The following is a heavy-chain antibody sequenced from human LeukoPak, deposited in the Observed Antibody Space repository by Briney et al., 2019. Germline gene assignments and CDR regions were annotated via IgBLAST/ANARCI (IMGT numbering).Heavy chain of an antibody. V-gene: IGHV3-30*18. Sequence: GGSLRLSCAASGFTFSDYGMHWVRQAPGKGLEWVAVIANDGRDKKYADSVRGRFTISRDNSKNTVYLQMNSLRAEDTAVFYCVKDMKIKAAGYYFDYWGQGTLVTVSS. CDR3: VKDMKIKAAGYYFDY. J-gene: IGHJ4*02. D-gene: IGHD6-13*01. CDR2: IANDGRDK. CDR1: GFTFSDYG.